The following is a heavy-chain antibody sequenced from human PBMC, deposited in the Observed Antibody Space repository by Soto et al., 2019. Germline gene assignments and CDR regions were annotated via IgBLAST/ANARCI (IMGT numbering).Heavy chain of an antibody. CDR1: GFTFSSYA. J-gene: IGHJ6*03. D-gene: IGHD3-3*01. CDR2: ISGSGDNT. V-gene: IGHV3-23*01. CDR3: AKDLGTDDFWSAYYTYYYMDV. Sequence: EVQLLESGGGLVQPGGSLRLSCAASGFTFSSYALNWVRQAPGKGLEWVSVISGSGDNTYYADSVKGRFTISRDNSKNTLYLQMHSLRAEHTAVYYCAKDLGTDDFWSAYYTYYYMDVWGKGTTVTVSS.